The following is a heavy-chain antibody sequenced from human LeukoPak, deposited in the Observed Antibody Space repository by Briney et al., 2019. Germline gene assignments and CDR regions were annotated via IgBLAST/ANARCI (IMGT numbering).Heavy chain of an antibody. J-gene: IGHJ5*02. V-gene: IGHV1-2*02. CDR1: GYTFTDYY. CDR3: ATVWRTASSGSNWFDP. Sequence: ASVKVSCKASGYTFTDYYMYWMRQAPGQGLEWMGWMNPNSGDTNYAQKFQGRVTMTRDTSVSTSYMELNTLRFDDTAFYYCATVWRTASSGSNWFDPWGQGTLVTVSS. D-gene: IGHD6-19*01. CDR2: MNPNSGDT.